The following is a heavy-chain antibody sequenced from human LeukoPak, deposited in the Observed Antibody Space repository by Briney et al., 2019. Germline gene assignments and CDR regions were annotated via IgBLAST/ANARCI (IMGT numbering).Heavy chain of an antibody. CDR3: ARLNAYSSSWHYFDS. D-gene: IGHD6-13*01. CDR2: LYYSGTT. J-gene: IGHJ4*02. Sequence: SETLSLTCTVSGGSISSSSYFWGWIRQPPGRGLEWIVTLYYSGTTSYNPSLQSRVTISVDTSKNQFSLKLSSVTAADTSIYYCARLNAYSSSWHYFDSWGQGTLVTVSS. CDR1: GGSISSSSYF. V-gene: IGHV4-39*01.